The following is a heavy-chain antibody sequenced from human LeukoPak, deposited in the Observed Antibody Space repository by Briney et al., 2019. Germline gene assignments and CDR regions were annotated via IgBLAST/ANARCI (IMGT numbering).Heavy chain of an antibody. V-gene: IGHV3-48*04. CDR2: ISSSSSTI. J-gene: IGHJ6*02. CDR1: GFTFSSYS. Sequence: GGSLRLSCAASGFTFSSYSMNWVRQAPGKGLEWVSYISSSSSTIYYADSVKGRFTISRDNAKNSLYLQMNSLRAKDTAVYYCARDGGIVVVPAALRGMDVWGQGTTVTVSS. CDR3: ARDGGIVVVPAALRGMDV. D-gene: IGHD2-2*01.